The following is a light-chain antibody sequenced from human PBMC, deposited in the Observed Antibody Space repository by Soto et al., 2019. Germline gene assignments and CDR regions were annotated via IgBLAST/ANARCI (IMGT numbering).Light chain of an antibody. CDR2: AAS. CDR3: QQYNSYPRT. Sequence: VQMTQYASSLSAYVIDRVTITFLSIQSSISYLDVYQQKPGKAPKLLIYAASSLQSGVPSRFIGSGSGTEYTLTISSRQPDDFATYYCQQYNSYPRTFGGGTKVENK. CDR1: QSSISY. J-gene: IGKJ4*01. V-gene: IGKV1-5*01.